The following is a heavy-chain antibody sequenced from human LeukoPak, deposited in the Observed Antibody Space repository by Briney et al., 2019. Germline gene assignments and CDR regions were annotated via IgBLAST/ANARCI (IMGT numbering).Heavy chain of an antibody. V-gene: IGHV3-49*04. CDR3: TRDGWNYRTFDI. J-gene: IGHJ3*02. Sequence: GRSLRLSCTASGFTFGDYAMSWVRQAPGKGLEWVSFIRNKAFGGTTEYAASVKGRFTISRDDSKSIAYLQMNSLKTEDTAVYFCTRDGWNYRTFDIWGQGTMVTDSS. CDR2: IRNKAFGGTT. D-gene: IGHD1-7*01. CDR1: GFTFGDYA.